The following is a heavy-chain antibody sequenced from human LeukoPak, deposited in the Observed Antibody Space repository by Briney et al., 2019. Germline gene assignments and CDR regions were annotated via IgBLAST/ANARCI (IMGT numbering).Heavy chain of an antibody. V-gene: IGHV1-18*01. Sequence: GASVKVSCKASGGTFSSYAISWVRQAPGQGLEWMGWISAYNGNTNYAQKLQGRVTMTTDTSTSTAYMELRSLRSDDTAVYYCARGGSLLGPGRLPHFDYWGQGTLVTVSS. J-gene: IGHJ4*02. CDR1: GGTFSSYA. CDR2: ISAYNGNT. D-gene: IGHD1-26*01. CDR3: ARGGSLLGPGRLPHFDY.